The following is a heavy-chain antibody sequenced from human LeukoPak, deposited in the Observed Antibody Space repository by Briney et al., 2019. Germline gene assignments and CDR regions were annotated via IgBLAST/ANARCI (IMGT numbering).Heavy chain of an antibody. Sequence: PGGSLRLSYAASGFTFSSYAMSCVRQAPGKGPEWVSAISGSGGSTYYADSVKGRFTISRDNSKNTLYLQMNSLRAEDTAVYYCAKVLWDGPWYDFWSGYPDYWGQGTLVTVSS. J-gene: IGHJ4*02. CDR3: AKVLWDGPWYDFWSGYPDY. V-gene: IGHV3-23*01. CDR1: GFTFSSYA. CDR2: ISGSGGST. D-gene: IGHD3-3*01.